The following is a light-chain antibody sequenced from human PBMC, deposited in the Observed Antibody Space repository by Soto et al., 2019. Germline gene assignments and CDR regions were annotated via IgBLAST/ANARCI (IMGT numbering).Light chain of an antibody. J-gene: IGKJ1*01. CDR1: QSVSSSQ. CDR3: QQYAGSPPWT. Sequence: EIVLTQSKGTLTFSSGERATLSFRASQSVSSSQLAWYQQKPGQAPRLLIFGASSRAAGIPDRFSGSGSGTDFTLTISRLEPEDFAVYYCQQYAGSPPWTFGQGRNVDVK. V-gene: IGKV3-20*01. CDR2: GAS.